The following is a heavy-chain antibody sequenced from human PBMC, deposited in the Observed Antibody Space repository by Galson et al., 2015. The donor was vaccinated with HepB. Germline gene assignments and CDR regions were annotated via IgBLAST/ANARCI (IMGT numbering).Heavy chain of an antibody. J-gene: IGHJ6*02. V-gene: IGHV3-21*01. CDR3: ARDNIVVVVAAKGQGMDV. D-gene: IGHD2-15*01. CDR1: GFTFSDYS. Sequence: SLRLSCAASGFTFSDYSMNWVRQAPGKGLEWVSSISSSSSYIYYADSVKGRFTISRDNAKNSLYLQMNSLRAEDTAVYYCARDNIVVVVAAKGQGMDVWGQGTTVTVSS. CDR2: ISSSSSYI.